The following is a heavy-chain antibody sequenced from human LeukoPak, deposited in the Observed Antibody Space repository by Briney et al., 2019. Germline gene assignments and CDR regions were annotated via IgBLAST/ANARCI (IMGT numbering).Heavy chain of an antibody. D-gene: IGHD6-19*01. Sequence: PGGSLRLSCAASGFTFSSYSMNWVRQAPGKGLEWVSSISSSSSYIYYADSVKGRFTISRDNAKNSLYLQMNSLRAEDTAVYYCARDRGGWYNWFDPWGQGTLVTVSS. CDR3: ARDRGGWYNWFDP. CDR2: ISSSSSYI. J-gene: IGHJ5*02. V-gene: IGHV3-21*01. CDR1: GFTFSSYS.